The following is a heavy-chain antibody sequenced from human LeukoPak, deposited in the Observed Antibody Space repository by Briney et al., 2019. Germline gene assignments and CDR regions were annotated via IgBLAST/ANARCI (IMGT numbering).Heavy chain of an antibody. Sequence: GGSLRLSCAASGFTFSSFWMSWVRQAPGKGLEWVANINQDGSGKYFVDSVKGRFTISRDNAKNSLYLQMNSLRGEDTAVYYCTRDSGYNAFDIWGQGTMVTVSS. J-gene: IGHJ3*02. CDR3: TRDSGYNAFDI. V-gene: IGHV3-7*01. CDR1: GFTFSSFW. CDR2: INQDGSGK. D-gene: IGHD5-12*01.